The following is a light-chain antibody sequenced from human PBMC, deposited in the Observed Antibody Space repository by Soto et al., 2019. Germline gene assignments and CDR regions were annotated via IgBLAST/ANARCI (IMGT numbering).Light chain of an antibody. J-gene: IGKJ2*01. CDR2: DAS. Sequence: EIVLPQSPGTLSLSPGERAALSCRASQSVSSASLAWYQQKPGQAPRLLIYDASSRATDIPDRFSGSGSGTDFTLTISRLEPEDFAVYYCQQYGGSPPKYTFGQGTKLEIK. CDR1: QSVSSAS. CDR3: QQYGGSPPKYT. V-gene: IGKV3-20*01.